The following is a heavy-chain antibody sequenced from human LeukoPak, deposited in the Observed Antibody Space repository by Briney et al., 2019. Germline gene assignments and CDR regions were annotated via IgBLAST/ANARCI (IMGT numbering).Heavy chain of an antibody. CDR1: GGTFSSYA. V-gene: IGHV1-69*05. Sequence: SVKVSCKASGGTFSSYAFSWVRQAPGQGLEWMGGIIPIFGTANYAQKFQGRVTITTDESTSTAYMELSSLRSEDTAVYYCARATLVPAAIEVVPYYYMDVWGKGTTVTVSS. CDR2: IIPIFGTA. J-gene: IGHJ6*03. D-gene: IGHD2-2*01. CDR3: ARATLVPAAIEVVPYYYMDV.